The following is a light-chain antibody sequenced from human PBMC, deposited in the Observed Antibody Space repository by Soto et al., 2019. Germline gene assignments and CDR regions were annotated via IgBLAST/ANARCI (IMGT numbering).Light chain of an antibody. CDR1: SSDVGGYNY. J-gene: IGLJ2*01. Sequence: QSVLTQPASVSGSPGQSITISCTGTSSDVGGYNYVSWYQQHPGTAPKLMIYEVSNRPSGLSNRFSGSKSGNTASLTISGLQAEDEADYYCCSYAPSSSLVVFGGGTKLTVL. V-gene: IGLV2-14*01. CDR3: CSYAPSSSLVV. CDR2: EVS.